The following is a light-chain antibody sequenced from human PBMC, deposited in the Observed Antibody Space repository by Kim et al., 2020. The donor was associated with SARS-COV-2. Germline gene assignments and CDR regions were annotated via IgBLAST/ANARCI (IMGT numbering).Light chain of an antibody. CDR3: QQFSNYPIT. V-gene: IGKV1D-13*01. Sequence: AIQLTQSPSSLSASVGDRVIITCRTSHAISSAFAWYQQKPGKPPRLLIYDASMLESGVPSRFSGSGSGTDFSLTISSLQPEDFATYYCQQFSNYPITFGQGTRLEIK. J-gene: IGKJ5*01. CDR2: DAS. CDR1: HAISSA.